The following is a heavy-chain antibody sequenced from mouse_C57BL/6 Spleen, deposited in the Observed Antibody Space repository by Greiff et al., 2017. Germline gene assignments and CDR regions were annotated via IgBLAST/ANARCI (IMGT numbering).Heavy chain of an antibody. CDR3: ARDGYSPFAY. CDR2: ISAGGSYT. CDR1: GFTFSSYA. J-gene: IGHJ3*01. V-gene: IGHV5-4*01. D-gene: IGHD2-3*01. Sequence: EVQLVESGGGLVKPGGSLKLSCAASGFTFSSYAMSWVRQTPEKRLEWVATISAGGSYTYYPDNVKGRFTISRDNAKNNPYLQMSHLKSEDTAMYYCARDGYSPFAYWGQGTLVTVSA.